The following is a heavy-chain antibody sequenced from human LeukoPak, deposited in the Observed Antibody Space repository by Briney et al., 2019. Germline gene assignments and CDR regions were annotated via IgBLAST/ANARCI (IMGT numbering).Heavy chain of an antibody. V-gene: IGHV3-21*01. CDR2: ISSSSSYI. J-gene: IGHJ4*02. CDR1: GFTFSSYS. Sequence: KPGGSLRLSCAASGFTFSSYSMNWVRQAPGKGLEWVSSISSSSSYIYYADSVKGRVTISRDNAKNSLYLQMNSLRAEDTAVYYCARDVGSSGTDYWGQGTLVTVSS. D-gene: IGHD6-6*01. CDR3: ARDVGSSGTDY.